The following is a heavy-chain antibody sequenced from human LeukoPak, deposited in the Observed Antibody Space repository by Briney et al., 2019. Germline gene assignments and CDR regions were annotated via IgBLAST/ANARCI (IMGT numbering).Heavy chain of an antibody. CDR3: AKDVLGYCSGGSCYGSFDY. Sequence: PGGSLRLSCAASGFTFSSYAMSWVRQAPGKGLEWVSAIRGSGGSTYYADSVKGRFTISRDNSKNTLYLQMNSLRAEDTAVYYCAKDVLGYCSGGSCYGSFDYWGQGTLVTVSS. V-gene: IGHV3-23*01. D-gene: IGHD2-15*01. CDR1: GFTFSSYA. J-gene: IGHJ4*02. CDR2: IRGSGGST.